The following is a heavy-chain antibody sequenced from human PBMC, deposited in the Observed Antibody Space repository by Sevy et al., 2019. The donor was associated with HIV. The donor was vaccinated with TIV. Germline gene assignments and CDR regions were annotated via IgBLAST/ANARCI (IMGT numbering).Heavy chain of an antibody. Sequence: SETLSLTCTVSGGSISSGDYHWNWMRQPPGKGLEWIGYIFYSGTTYYNPSLKSRVTVSVDTSNNQFSLKLTSVTAADTAIYYCARSKNVYANALDFDSWGQGTLVTVSS. V-gene: IGHV4-30-4*01. J-gene: IGHJ4*02. CDR1: GGSISSGDYH. CDR3: ARSKNVYANALDFDS. D-gene: IGHD2-8*01. CDR2: IFYSGTT.